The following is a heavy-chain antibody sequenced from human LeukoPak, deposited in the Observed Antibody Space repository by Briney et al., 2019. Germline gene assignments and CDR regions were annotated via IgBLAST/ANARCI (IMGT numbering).Heavy chain of an antibody. V-gene: IGHV1-18*01. D-gene: IGHD3-10*01. CDR2: ISAYNGNT. CDR1: VYTFTNYG. Sequence: EASVKVSRKSSVYTFTNYGISWVRPAPGQGLAGMGWISAYNGNTNYAQKLQGRVTMTTDTSTSTAYMELRSLRSDDTAVYYCARVRGSGSPTPYYYYGMDVWGQGTTVTVSS. J-gene: IGHJ6*02. CDR3: ARVRGSGSPTPYYYYGMDV.